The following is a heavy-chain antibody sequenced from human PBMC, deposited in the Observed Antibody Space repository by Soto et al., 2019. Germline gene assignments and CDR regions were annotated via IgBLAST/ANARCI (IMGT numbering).Heavy chain of an antibody. CDR3: ARSYRSSWYY. Sequence: GGSLRLSCAASGFTFSSYAMSWVRQAPGKGLEWVSAISDSGDSTYYADSVKGRFTISRDNSKNTLYLQMNSLRAEDTAVYYCARSYRSSWYYWGQGALVTVSS. D-gene: IGHD6-13*01. CDR1: GFTFSSYA. V-gene: IGHV3-23*01. CDR2: ISDSGDST. J-gene: IGHJ4*02.